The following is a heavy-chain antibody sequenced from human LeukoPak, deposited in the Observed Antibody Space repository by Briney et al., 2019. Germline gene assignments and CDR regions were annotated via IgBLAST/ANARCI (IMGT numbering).Heavy chain of an antibody. CDR1: GGSFSSYA. J-gene: IGHJ6*02. CDR2: IIPILGIA. D-gene: IGHD5-12*01. Sequence: SVKVSCKACGGSFSSYAISWVRQAPGQGLEWMGRIIPILGIANYAQKFQGRVTITADKSTSTAYMELSSLRSEDTAVYYCARDSGYDSDYYYYGMDVWGQGTTVTVSS. CDR3: ARDSGYDSDYYYYGMDV. V-gene: IGHV1-69*04.